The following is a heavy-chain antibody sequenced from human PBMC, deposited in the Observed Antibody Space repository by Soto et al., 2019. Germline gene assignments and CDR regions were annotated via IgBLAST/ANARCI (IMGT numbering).Heavy chain of an antibody. D-gene: IGHD6-13*01. J-gene: IGHJ3*02. CDR2: IYYSVST. CDR1: GDSISNYY. CDR3: ARHLWVGSSWYLGAFDI. V-gene: IGHV4-59*08. Sequence: QVQLQESGPGLVKPSETLSLTCTVSGDSISNYYWSWIRQPPGKGLEWIGYIYYSVSTNYNPSLKSRVTLWVDTSKNQFSLKLSSVTAADTAVYYCARHLWVGSSWYLGAFDIWGQGTMVTVSS.